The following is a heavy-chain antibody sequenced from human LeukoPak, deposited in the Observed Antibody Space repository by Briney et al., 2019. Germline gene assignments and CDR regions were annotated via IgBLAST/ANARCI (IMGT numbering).Heavy chain of an antibody. V-gene: IGHV3-23*01. CDR1: GFTFSNYA. CDR3: VRGLSGVSSWYFDL. Sequence: GGSLRLSCAASGFTFSNYAMTWVRQAPGKGLEWVSILSGSGGATYYADSVKGRFTISRDISKNTLYLQMNDLGAEDTALYYCVRGLSGVSSWYFDLWGRGTLVSVSS. CDR2: LSGSGGAT. D-gene: IGHD7-27*01. J-gene: IGHJ2*01.